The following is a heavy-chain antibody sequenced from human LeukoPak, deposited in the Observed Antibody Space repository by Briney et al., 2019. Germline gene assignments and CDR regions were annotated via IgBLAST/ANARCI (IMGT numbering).Heavy chain of an antibody. CDR1: GYTFTGYY. Sequence: RASVKVSCKASGYTFTGYYMHWVRQAPGQGLEWMGWINPNSGGTNYAQKFQGRVTMTRDTSISTAYMELSRLRSDDTAVYYCARGGGDWTYNWFDPWGQGTLVTVSS. CDR3: ARGGGDWTYNWFDP. CDR2: INPNSGGT. V-gene: IGHV1-2*02. J-gene: IGHJ5*02. D-gene: IGHD3/OR15-3a*01.